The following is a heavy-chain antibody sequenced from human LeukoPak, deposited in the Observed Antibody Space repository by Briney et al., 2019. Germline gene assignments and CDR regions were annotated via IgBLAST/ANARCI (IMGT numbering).Heavy chain of an antibody. CDR2: ISYDGSNK. CDR3: ARDRSQRAYSYGPDGE. J-gene: IGHJ4*02. D-gene: IGHD5-18*01. V-gene: IGHV3-30*01. Sequence: PGGSLRLSCAASGFTFSSYEMNWVRQAPGKGLEWAAVISYDGSNKFYADSVKGRFTISRDNSKSTLFLQMNSLRAEDTAVYYCARDRSQRAYSYGPDGEWGQGTLVTVSS. CDR1: GFTFSSYE.